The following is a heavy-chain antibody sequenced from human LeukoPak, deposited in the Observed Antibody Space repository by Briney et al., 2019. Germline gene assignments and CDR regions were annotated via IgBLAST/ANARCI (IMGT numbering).Heavy chain of an antibody. CDR2: ISSSSSYI. D-gene: IGHD3-22*01. V-gene: IGHV3-21*01. CDR3: ARDYYDSSGFGWFDP. Sequence: GGSLRLSCAASGFTFSSYSMNWVRQAPGKGLEWVSSISSSSSYIYYADSVKGRFTISRDNAKNSPYLQMNSLRAEDTAVYYCARDYYDSSGFGWFDPWGQGTLVTVSS. J-gene: IGHJ5*02. CDR1: GFTFSSYS.